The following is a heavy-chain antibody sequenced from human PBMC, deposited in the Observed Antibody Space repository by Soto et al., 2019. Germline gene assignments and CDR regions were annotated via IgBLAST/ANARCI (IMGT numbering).Heavy chain of an antibody. CDR1: GGSISSGGYY. V-gene: IGHV4-31*03. D-gene: IGHD6-13*01. Sequence: QVQLQESGPGLVKPSQTLSLTCTVSGGSISSGGYYWSWIRQHPGKSLEWIGYIYYSGRTYYNPSLKSRVTIPVDTSKNQFSLKVSSVTAADTAVYYCARASSSSWSPFDYWGQGTLVTVPS. CDR2: IYYSGRT. J-gene: IGHJ4*02. CDR3: ARASSSSWSPFDY.